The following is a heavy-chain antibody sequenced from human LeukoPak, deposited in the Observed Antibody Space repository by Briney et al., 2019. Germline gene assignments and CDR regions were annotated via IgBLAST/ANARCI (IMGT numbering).Heavy chain of an antibody. V-gene: IGHV3-72*01. CDR1: GLIFSDHY. D-gene: IGHD1-26*01. CDR3: ARPPYAGSYSIDY. CDR2: SRNKAQSFTI. Sequence: GGSLRLSCAVSGLIFSDHYIDWVRQAPGKGLEWVGRSRNKAQSFTIHYAASVKGRFTISRDDSKNSLYLQMDSLKTEDTAVYYRARPPYAGSYSIDYWGQGTLVTVSS. J-gene: IGHJ4*02.